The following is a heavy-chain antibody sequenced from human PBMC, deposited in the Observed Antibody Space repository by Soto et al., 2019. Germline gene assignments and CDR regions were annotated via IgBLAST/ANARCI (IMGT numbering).Heavy chain of an antibody. CDR1: GGSISNYY. D-gene: IGHD4-17*01. CDR2: IYYSGST. J-gene: IGHJ5*02. CDR3: ARTKVVNMFDL. Sequence: SETLSLTCTVSGGSISNYYWSWIRQPPGKELEWIGYIYYSGSTNYNPSLKSRVTISVDTSKNQFSLKLSSVTAADTAVYYCARTKVVNMFDLWGQGILVTVSS. V-gene: IGHV4-59*01.